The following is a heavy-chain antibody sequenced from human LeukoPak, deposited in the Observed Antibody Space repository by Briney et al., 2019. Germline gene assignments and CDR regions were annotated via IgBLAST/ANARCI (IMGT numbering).Heavy chain of an antibody. D-gene: IGHD3-22*01. CDR3: AREGLPYDSSGYWSLDY. CDR2: IIPIFGTA. CDR1: GGTFSSYA. V-gene: IGHV1-69*05. Sequence: SVKVSCKASGGTFSSYAISWVRQAPGQGLEWMGGIIPIFGTANYAQKFQGRVTITTDESTSTTYMELSSLRSGDTAVYYCAREGLPYDSSGYWSLDYWGQGTLVTVSS. J-gene: IGHJ4*02.